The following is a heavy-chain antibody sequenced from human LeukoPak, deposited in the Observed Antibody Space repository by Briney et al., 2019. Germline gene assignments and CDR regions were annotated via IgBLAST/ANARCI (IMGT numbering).Heavy chain of an antibody. CDR3: ARSDGYGLVGI. CDR2: INHSGST. Sequence: SETLSLTCAVYGGSFNGYYWSWIRQPPGKGLEWIGEINHSGSTNYSPSLKSRVTLSVDTSKNQFSLRLSSVTAADTAVYYCARSDGYGLVGIWGQGTMVTVSS. J-gene: IGHJ3*02. V-gene: IGHV4-34*01. D-gene: IGHD3-10*01. CDR1: GGSFNGYY.